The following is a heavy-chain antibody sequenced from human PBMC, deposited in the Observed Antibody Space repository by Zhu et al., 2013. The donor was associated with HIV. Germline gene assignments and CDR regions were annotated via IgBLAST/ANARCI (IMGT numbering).Heavy chain of an antibody. CDR1: GYSFISFA. Sequence: QVQLVQSGAEVKKPGASLKVSCKAYGYSFISFAMYWVRQAPGQSREWLGRINPANGDTKYSPKFQGRVFINRDTLASTVNMELSSLTSEDTAVYYCARSRDKSGWSYFDLWGQGAPVAVSS. J-gene: IGHJ4*02. D-gene: IGHD6-19*01. CDR3: ARSRDKSGWSYFDL. CDR2: INPANGDT. V-gene: IGHV1-3*01.